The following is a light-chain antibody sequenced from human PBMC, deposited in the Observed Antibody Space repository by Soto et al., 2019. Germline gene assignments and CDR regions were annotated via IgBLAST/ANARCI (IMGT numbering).Light chain of an antibody. J-gene: IGLJ3*02. CDR1: NIGSKS. CDR3: QVWDSSSDHVV. V-gene: IGLV3-21*04. CDR2: YDS. Sequence: SYELTQPPSVSVAPGKTARINCGGNNIGSKSVHWYQQKPGQAPVLVIYYDSDRPSGIPERFSGSNSGNTATLTISRVEAGDEADYYCQVWDSSSDHVVFGGGTKVTGL.